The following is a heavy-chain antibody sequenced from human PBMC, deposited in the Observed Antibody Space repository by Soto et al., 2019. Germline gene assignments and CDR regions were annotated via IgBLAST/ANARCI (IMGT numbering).Heavy chain of an antibody. J-gene: IGHJ6*02. Sequence: EVQLLDSGGGLVQPGGSLRLSCEASGLTFSNNAMSWVRKAPGKGLAWVSGISGSGSTTNYADSVKGRFTMSRDNSKSTRVLQMNSLGAEDTAVYYCAKDIGYTYGYYYDGMDVWGQGTTVTVSS. V-gene: IGHV3-23*01. CDR2: ISGSGSTT. CDR3: AKDIGYTYGYYYDGMDV. D-gene: IGHD5-18*01. CDR1: GLTFSNNA.